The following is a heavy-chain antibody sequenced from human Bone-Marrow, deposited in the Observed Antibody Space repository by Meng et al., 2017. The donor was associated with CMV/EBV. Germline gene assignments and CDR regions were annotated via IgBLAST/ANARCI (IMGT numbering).Heavy chain of an antibody. CDR1: GYDISTYW. D-gene: IGHD2-21*01. V-gene: IGHV5-51*01. CDR3: ARGGGATSFDK. Sequence: GESLKISCQLSGYDISTYWVGWVRQMPGKGLEWMGLVYPDDSDIRYSPSFRGQVIISADKSISTAYLQWSRLKASDTAIYYCARGGGATSFDKWGQGTRVTGSS. CDR2: VYPDDSDI. J-gene: IGHJ4*02.